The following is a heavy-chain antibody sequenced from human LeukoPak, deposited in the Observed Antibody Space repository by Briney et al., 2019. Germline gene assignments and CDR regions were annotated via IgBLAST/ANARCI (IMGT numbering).Heavy chain of an antibody. V-gene: IGHV3-66*02. J-gene: IGHJ4*02. D-gene: IGHD3-10*01. CDR1: GFTVDSNY. CDR2: IYSAGNT. CDR3: ARGGGYYVIDY. Sequence: GGSLRLPCAASGFTVDSNYMNWVRQAPGKGLEWVSVIYSAGNTYYADSVKGRFTISRDNSKNTLYLQMNSLRTEDTAVYYCARGGGYYVIDYWGQGTLVTVSS.